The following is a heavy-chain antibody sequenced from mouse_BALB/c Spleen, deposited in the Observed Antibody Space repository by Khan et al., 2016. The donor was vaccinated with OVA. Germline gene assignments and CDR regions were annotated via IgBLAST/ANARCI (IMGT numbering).Heavy chain of an antibody. V-gene: IGHV9-3-1*01. CDR2: INTNTGEP. Sequence: QIQLVQSGPELKKPGETVKISCKASGYTFTNYGLNWVKQAPGKGLQWMGWINTNTGEPTYAVDFKGRFAFSLETSASTAYLQLNNLTYEDTATFFFARPPYFSDVMDYRGQGTTVTVYS. CDR3: ARPPYFSDVMDY. J-gene: IGHJ4*01. CDR1: GYTFTNYG. D-gene: IGHD2-10*01.